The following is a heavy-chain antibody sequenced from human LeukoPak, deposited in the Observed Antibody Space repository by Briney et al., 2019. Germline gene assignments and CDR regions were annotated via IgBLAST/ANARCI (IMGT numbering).Heavy chain of an antibody. D-gene: IGHD2-15*01. CDR3: ARRIVVVVAARWFDP. Sequence: SETLSLTCTVSGGSISSGDYYWGWIRQPPGKGLEWIGSIYYSGSTYYNPSLKSRVTISVDTSKNQFSLKLSSVTAADTAVYYCARRIVVVVAARWFDPWGQGTLVTVSS. CDR1: GGSISSGDYY. CDR2: IYYSGST. V-gene: IGHV4-39*01. J-gene: IGHJ5*02.